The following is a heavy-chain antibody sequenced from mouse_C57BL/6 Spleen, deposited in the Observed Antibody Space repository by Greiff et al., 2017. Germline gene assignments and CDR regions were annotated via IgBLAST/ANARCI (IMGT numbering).Heavy chain of an antibody. CDR2: IDPNSGGT. Sequence: QVHVKQPGAELVKPGASVKLSCKASGYTFTSYWMHWVKQRPGRGLEWIGRIDPNSGGTKYNEKFKSKATLTVDKPSSTAYMQLSSLTSEDSAVYYCASGHYYGSSPYYAMDYWGQGTSVTVSS. CDR1: GYTFTSYW. D-gene: IGHD1-1*01. J-gene: IGHJ4*01. V-gene: IGHV1-72*01. CDR3: ASGHYYGSSPYYAMDY.